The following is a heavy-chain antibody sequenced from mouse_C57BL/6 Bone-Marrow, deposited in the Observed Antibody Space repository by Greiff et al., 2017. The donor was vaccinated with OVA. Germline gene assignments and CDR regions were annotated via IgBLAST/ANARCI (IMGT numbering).Heavy chain of an antibody. J-gene: IGHJ4*01. V-gene: IGHV1-55*01. CDR2: IYPGSGST. CDR1: GYTFTSYW. Sequence: QVQLQQPGAELVKPGASVKMSCKASGYTFTSYWITWVKQRPGQGLEWIGDIYPGSGSTNYNEKFKSKATLTVDTSSSTAYMQLSSLTSENSAVYYCASDYAYYYAMDYWGQGTSVTVSS. CDR3: ASDYAYYYAMDY. D-gene: IGHD2-4*01.